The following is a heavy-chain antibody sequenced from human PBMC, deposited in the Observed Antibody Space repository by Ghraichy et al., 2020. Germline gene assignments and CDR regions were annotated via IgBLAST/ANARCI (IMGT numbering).Heavy chain of an antibody. J-gene: IGHJ6*03. Sequence: SVKVSCKASGGTFSSYAISWVRQAPGQGLEWMGGIIPIFGTANYAQKFQGRVTITADESTSTAYMELSSLRSEDTAVYYCARVSNSSSFGYYYYYMDVWGKGTTVTVSS. CDR3: ARVSNSSSFGYYYYYMDV. CDR1: GGTFSSYA. D-gene: IGHD6-6*01. CDR2: IIPIFGTA. V-gene: IGHV1-69*13.